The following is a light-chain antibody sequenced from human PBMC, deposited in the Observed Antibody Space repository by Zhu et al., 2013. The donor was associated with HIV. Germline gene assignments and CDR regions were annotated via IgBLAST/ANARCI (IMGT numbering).Light chain of an antibody. Sequence: VLTQSPGTLSLSPGERATLSCRASQTISNIYLAWYQQKPGQAPRLLIYGASSRATDIPDRFSGSGSGTEFTLTISSLQSEDFAVYYCQQYNDWPQTFGQGTKLQI. J-gene: IGKJ2*01. V-gene: IGKV3-20*01. CDR3: QQYNDWPQT. CDR1: QTISNIY. CDR2: GAS.